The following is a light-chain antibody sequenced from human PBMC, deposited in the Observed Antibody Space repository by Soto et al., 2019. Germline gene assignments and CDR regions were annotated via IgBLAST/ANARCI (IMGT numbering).Light chain of an antibody. CDR3: SVYTRTSTYV. V-gene: IGLV2-18*01. Sequence: QSALTQPPSVSGSPGQSVTISCSGTIDDVTAYYRVSWYQQTPGTAPKLMIYDVSNRPSGVPDRFSGSRSGNTASLTISGLQAEDEGDYYCSVYTRTSTYVFGTGTKPTVL. J-gene: IGLJ1*01. CDR1: IDDVTAYYR. CDR2: DVS.